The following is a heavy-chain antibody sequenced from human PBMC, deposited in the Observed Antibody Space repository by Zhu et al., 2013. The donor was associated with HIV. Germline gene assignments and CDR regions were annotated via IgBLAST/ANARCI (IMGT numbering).Heavy chain of an antibody. J-gene: IGHJ6*03. D-gene: IGHD2-2*01. Sequence: QVQLVQSGAEVKKPGAPVKVSCKASGYTFTKYSLHWVRQAPGRGLEWMGIVDPSGGTTTFAQKFQGRVSMTRDTSTNTGYLQLNSLRSEDTAIYYCARGLTESELPAALTWLASDDQYTHYMDVWGKGTTVIVSS. CDR3: ARGLTESELPAALTWLASDDQYTHYMDV. V-gene: IGHV1-46*01. CDR1: GYTFTKYS. CDR2: VDPSGGTT.